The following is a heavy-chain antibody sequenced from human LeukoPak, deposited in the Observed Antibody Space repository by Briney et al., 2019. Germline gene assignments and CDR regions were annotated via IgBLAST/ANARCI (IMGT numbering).Heavy chain of an antibody. D-gene: IGHD2-8*01. J-gene: IGHJ1*01. CDR2: IRHDGSNE. CDR3: VRDNAVH. CDR1: GFTFSSDD. Sequence: GGSLRLFCAACGFTFSSDDMLWVRQAPDKSLEWVGFIRHDGSNEYKDSVKGRFTISRDNSKDTLYLHMSSLRSDDTALYYCVRDNAVHWGQGTLVSVSS. V-gene: IGHV3-30*02.